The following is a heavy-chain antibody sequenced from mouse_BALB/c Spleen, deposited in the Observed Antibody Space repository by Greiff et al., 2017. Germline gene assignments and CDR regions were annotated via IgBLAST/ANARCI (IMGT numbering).Heavy chain of an antibody. V-gene: IGHV1-54*01. CDR3: ARGLAEAMDY. CDR1: GYAFTNYL. Sequence: LQQSGAELVRPGTSVKVSCKASGYAFTNYLIEWVKQRPGQGLEWIGVINPGSGGTNYNEKFKGKATLTADKSSSTAYMQLSSLTSDDSAVYFFARGLAEAMDYWGQGTSVTVSS. CDR2: INPGSGGT. J-gene: IGHJ4*01.